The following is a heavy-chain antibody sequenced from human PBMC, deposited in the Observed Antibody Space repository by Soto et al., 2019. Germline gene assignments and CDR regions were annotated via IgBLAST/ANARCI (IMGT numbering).Heavy chain of an antibody. V-gene: IGHV3-23*01. CDR1: KFTFSSYA. J-gene: IGHJ4*02. CDR2: IRDSGDST. CDR3: AKEDLERDYFDY. D-gene: IGHD1-1*01. Sequence: EVQLLESGGGLVQPGGSLRLSCAASKFTFSSYAMSWVRQAPGKGLEWVSAIRDSGDSTLYADSVKGRFTIPRDNSKNRLYMQMNILRAEDTAVYYCAKEDLERDYFDYWGQGTLVTVSS.